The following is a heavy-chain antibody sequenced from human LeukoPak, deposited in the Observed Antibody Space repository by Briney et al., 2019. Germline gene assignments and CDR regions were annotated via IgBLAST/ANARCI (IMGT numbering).Heavy chain of an antibody. CDR1: GFTFSSYA. CDR3: ARESYSSSWFENYYYYYYMDV. Sequence: GGTLRLSCAASGFTFSSYAMSWVRQAPGKGLEWVSSISSSSSYIYYADSVKGRFTISRDNAKNSLYLQMNSLRAEDTAVYYCARESYSSSWFENYYYYYYMDVWGKGTTVTVSS. J-gene: IGHJ6*03. V-gene: IGHV3-21*01. CDR2: ISSSSSYI. D-gene: IGHD6-13*01.